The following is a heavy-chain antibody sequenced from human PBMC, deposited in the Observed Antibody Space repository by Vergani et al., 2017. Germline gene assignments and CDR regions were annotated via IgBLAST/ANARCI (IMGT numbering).Heavy chain of an antibody. Sequence: EVQLVQSVSSVKKPGESLKISCKGSGYSFTSYWIGWVRQMPGKGLEWMGIIYPGDSAPLSLPSFPFQVTVSADKSISTAYLQGGSLKASDTAMYYGARHKGIAEAGTDWFDPWGQGTLVTVSS. CDR2: IYPGDSAP. J-gene: IGHJ5*02. V-gene: IGHV5-51*01. D-gene: IGHD6-13*01. CDR3: ARHKGIAEAGTDWFDP. CDR1: GYSFTSYW.